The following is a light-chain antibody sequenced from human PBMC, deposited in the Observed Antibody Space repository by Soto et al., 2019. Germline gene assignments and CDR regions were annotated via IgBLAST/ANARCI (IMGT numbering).Light chain of an antibody. CDR1: RGVTNY. V-gene: IGKV3-11*01. J-gene: IGKJ1*01. Sequence: LTHSPGTLSLFPGERPTLSRRASRGVTNYLAWYQHKPGQAPRLLISSASDRATGIPVRFSGSGSGTDFTLTISSLEPEDSAVYYCQQRSNWPPTFGQGTKVDIK. CDR3: QQRSNWPPT. CDR2: SAS.